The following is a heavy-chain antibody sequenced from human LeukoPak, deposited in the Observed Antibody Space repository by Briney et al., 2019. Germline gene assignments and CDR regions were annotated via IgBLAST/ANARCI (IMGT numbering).Heavy chain of an antibody. CDR3: ARGGRWESYSAFDI. V-gene: IGHV4-61*08. D-gene: IGHD1-26*01. Sequence: PSETLSLTCTVSGGAVSSGVYSWSWIRQSPGKGLEWIGEITHTRRTNYNPVLRSRVTISVDTSRNQFSLKLRSMTAADTAVYYCARGGRWESYSAFDIWGQGTTVSVSS. CDR1: GGAVSSGVYS. J-gene: IGHJ3*02. CDR2: ITHTRRT.